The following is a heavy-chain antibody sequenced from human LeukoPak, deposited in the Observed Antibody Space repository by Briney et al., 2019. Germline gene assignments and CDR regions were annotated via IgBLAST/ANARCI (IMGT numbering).Heavy chain of an antibody. CDR3: ARGRPHGNDY. D-gene: IGHD4-23*01. Sequence: GGSLRLSCAASGFTFSSYWMNWVRQAPGKGLVWVSRIASDGSSTTYADSVKGRFSISRDNAKNTLYLQMNSLRVEDTAVYYCARGRPHGNDYWGQGILVTVSS. CDR1: GFTFSSYW. V-gene: IGHV3-74*01. CDR2: IASDGSST. J-gene: IGHJ4*02.